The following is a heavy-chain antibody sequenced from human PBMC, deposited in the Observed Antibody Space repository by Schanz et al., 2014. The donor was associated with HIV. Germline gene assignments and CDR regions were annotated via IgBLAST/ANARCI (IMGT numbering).Heavy chain of an antibody. CDR1: GFTFSSFG. CDR2: IWYDGSNQ. D-gene: IGHD5-12*01. Sequence: QVQLVESGGGVVQPGRSLRLSCAASGFTFSSFGMHWVRQAPGKGLEWVALIWYDGSNQYYADSVKGRFTISRDNAKNTLYLQMNSLRAEDTAVYYCTRGYSGYDSGLDPWGQGTLVTVSS. V-gene: IGHV3-33*01. J-gene: IGHJ5*02. CDR3: TRGYSGYDSGLDP.